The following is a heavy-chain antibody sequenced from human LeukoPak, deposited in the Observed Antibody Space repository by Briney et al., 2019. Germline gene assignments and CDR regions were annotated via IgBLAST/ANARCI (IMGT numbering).Heavy chain of an antibody. Sequence: GGSLRLSCAASGFTFSSYEMNWVRQAPGKGLEWVSYISSSGSTIYYADSVEGRFTISRDNAKNSLYLQMNSLRAEDTAVYYCATQYSSDSFDYWGQGTLVTVSS. CDR1: GFTFSSYE. CDR3: ATQYSSDSFDY. J-gene: IGHJ4*02. CDR2: ISSSGSTI. D-gene: IGHD6-19*01. V-gene: IGHV3-48*03.